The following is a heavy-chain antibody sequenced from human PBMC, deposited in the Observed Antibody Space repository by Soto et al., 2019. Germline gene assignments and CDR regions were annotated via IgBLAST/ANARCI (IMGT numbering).Heavy chain of an antibody. Sequence: GGSLRLSCAASGFTFSSYWMHWVRQAPGKGLVWVSRINSDGSSTSYADSVKGRFTISRDNAKNTLYLQMNSLRAEDTAVYYCARDQEGCSGGSCYGDTIDYWGQGTLVTVSS. V-gene: IGHV3-74*01. J-gene: IGHJ4*02. CDR1: GFTFSSYW. CDR2: INSDGSST. D-gene: IGHD2-15*01. CDR3: ARDQEGCSGGSCYGDTIDY.